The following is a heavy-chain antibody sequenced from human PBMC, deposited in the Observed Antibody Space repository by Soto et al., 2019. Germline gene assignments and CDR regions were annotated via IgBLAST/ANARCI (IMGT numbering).Heavy chain of an antibody. CDR3: AKSVPITMIVVVISPFDY. Sequence: GGSLRLSCAASGFTFSSYGMHWVRQAPGKGLEWVAVIWYDGSNKYYADSVKGRFTISRDNSKNTLYLQMNSLRAEDTAVYYCAKSVPITMIVVVISPFDYWGQGTLVTVSS. CDR2: IWYDGSNK. J-gene: IGHJ4*02. CDR1: GFTFSSYG. D-gene: IGHD3-22*01. V-gene: IGHV3-33*06.